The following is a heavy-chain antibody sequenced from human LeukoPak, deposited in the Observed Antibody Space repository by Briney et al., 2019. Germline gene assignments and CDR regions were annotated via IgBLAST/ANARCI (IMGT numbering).Heavy chain of an antibody. J-gene: IGHJ6*02. Sequence: ASVKVSCKASGYTFTSYGISWVRQASGQGLEWMGWISAYNGNTNYAQKLQGRVTMTTDTSTSTAYMELRSLRSDDTAVYYCARDRANYYGSGSYYNEGYYYYGMDVWGQGTTVTVSS. D-gene: IGHD3-10*01. CDR1: GYTFTSYG. CDR2: ISAYNGNT. CDR3: ARDRANYYGSGSYYNEGYYYYGMDV. V-gene: IGHV1-18*01.